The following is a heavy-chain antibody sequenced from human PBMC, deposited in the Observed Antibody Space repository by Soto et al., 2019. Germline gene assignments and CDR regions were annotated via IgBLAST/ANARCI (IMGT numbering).Heavy chain of an antibody. CDR1: GFTFNTYW. D-gene: IGHD2-21*02. J-gene: IGHJ6*02. CDR3: ARPYTVTMRNGMDG. CDR2: ISSDGSDT. Sequence: HPGGSLRLSCAASGFTFNTYWMHWVRQAPGKGLAWVSRISSDGSDTNYADSVKDRFTISRDNAKNTVYLEMDSLTAEDTAVYYCARPYTVTMRNGMDGWGQGTTVTVSS. V-gene: IGHV3-74*01.